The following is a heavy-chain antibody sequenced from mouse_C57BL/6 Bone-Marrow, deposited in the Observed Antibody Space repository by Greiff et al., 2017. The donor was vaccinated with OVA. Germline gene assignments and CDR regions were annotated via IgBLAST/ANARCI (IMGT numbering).Heavy chain of an antibody. CDR1: GYTFTSYW. CDR3: ASERELRRDY. D-gene: IGHD1-2*01. V-gene: IGHV1-59*01. J-gene: IGHJ2*01. Sequence: VQLQQPGAELVRPGTSVKLSCKASGYTFTSYWMHWVKQRPGQGLEWIGVIDPSDSYTNYNQKFKGKATLTVDTSSSTAYMQLSSLTSEDSAVYYCASERELRRDYWGQGTTLTVSS. CDR2: IDPSDSYT.